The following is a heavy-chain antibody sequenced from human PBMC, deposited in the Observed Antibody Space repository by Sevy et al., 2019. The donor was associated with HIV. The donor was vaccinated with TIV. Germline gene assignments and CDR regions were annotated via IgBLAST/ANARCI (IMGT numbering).Heavy chain of an antibody. V-gene: IGHV5-51*01. J-gene: IGHJ4*02. CDR2: VYAYDSDT. Sequence: GESLKISCKGSGYSFTSYWIGWVRQMPGKGLDWIGIVYAYDSDTRYSPSFQGQVTISADKSFSTAYLQWSSLKASDTAIYYCARQNDYLSPPDYWGQGTLVTVSS. CDR1: GYSFTSYW. D-gene: IGHD3-16*01. CDR3: ARQNDYLSPPDY.